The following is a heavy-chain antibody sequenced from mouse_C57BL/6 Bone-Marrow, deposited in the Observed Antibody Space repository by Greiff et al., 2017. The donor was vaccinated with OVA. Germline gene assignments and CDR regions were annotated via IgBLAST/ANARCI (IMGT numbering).Heavy chain of an antibody. CDR3: ARGTGFDY. V-gene: IGHV1-31*01. Sequence: VQLQPSGPELVKPGASVKISCKASGYSFTGYYMPWVKQSHGNILAWIGYIYPYNGVSSYKQKFKGKATLTVDKSSSTAYKEHRSLTSEDSAVYYCARGTGFDYWGQGTTLTVSS. J-gene: IGHJ2*01. CDR1: GYSFTGYY. CDR2: IYPYNGVS. D-gene: IGHD3-3*01.